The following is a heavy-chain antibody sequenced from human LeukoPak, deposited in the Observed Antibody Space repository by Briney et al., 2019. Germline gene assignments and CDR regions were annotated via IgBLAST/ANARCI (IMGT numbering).Heavy chain of an antibody. V-gene: IGHV3-48*01. J-gene: IGHJ4*02. CDR2: ISGGSSII. D-gene: IGHD5-12*01. CDR1: GFTFSSYS. CDR3: ARGYDHSFDY. Sequence: GGSLRLSCAVSGFTFSSYSMNWVRQAPGKGLEGVSYISGGSSIIKYADSVKGRFTISRDNAQNSLYLQMNSLRAEDTAVYYCARGYDHSFDYWGQGILVTVSS.